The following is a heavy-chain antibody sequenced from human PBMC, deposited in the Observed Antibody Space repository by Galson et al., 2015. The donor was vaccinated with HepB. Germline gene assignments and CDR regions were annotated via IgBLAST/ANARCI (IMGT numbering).Heavy chain of an antibody. V-gene: IGHV1-46*01. CDR1: GYTFTRYY. J-gene: IGHJ4*02. CDR2: INPSGGST. Sequence: SVKVSCKAFGYTFTRYYMHWVRQAPGQGLEWMGIINPSGGSTSYAQKFQGRVTMTRDTSTSKVYMELSSLRSEDTAVYYCARDAGVFGVVLNYYDYWGQGTLVTVSS. D-gene: IGHD3-3*01. CDR3: ARDAGVFGVVLNYYDY.